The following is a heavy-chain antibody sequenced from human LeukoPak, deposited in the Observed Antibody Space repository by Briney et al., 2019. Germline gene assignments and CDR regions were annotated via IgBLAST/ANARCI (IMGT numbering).Heavy chain of an antibody. D-gene: IGHD3-9*01. J-gene: IGHJ4*02. CDR2: INPNSGGT. CDR3: ARSYYDILTGYYTPPGS. Sequence: ASVKVSCKASGYTFTGYNMHWVRQAPGQGLEWMGWINPNSGGTNYAQKFQGRVTMTRDTSISTAYMELSRLRSDDTAVYYCARSYYDILTGYYTPPGSWGQGTLVTVSS. CDR1: GYTFTGYN. V-gene: IGHV1-2*02.